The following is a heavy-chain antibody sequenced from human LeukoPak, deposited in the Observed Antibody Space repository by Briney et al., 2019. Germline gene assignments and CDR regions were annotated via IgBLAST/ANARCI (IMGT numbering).Heavy chain of an antibody. D-gene: IGHD3-9*01. CDR2: MSSDGNDK. J-gene: IGHJ6*03. CDR1: GFTFSSYT. V-gene: IGHV3-30*04. Sequence: GGSLRLSCAASGFTFSSYTIHWVRQAPGKGLEWVAVMSSDGNDKHYAASVKGRFTIPRDNSKTTVYLQMNSLRAEDTALYYCAREGHYDILTGYSPVEYYYYYMDVWGKGTSVTVSS. CDR3: AREGHYDILTGYSPVEYYYYYMDV.